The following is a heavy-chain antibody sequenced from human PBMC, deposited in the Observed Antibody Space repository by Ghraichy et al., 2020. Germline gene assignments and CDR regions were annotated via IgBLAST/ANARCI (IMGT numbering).Heavy chain of an antibody. J-gene: IGHJ6*02. Sequence: GSLRLSCAASGFTFSNAWMSWVRQAPGKGLEWVGRIKSKTDGGATDHAAPVKGRFTISRDDSKNTLYLQMNSLKTEDTAVYYCTTVPTFPEESYYYYGMDVWGQGTTVTVSS. CDR1: GFTFSNAW. CDR2: IKSKTDGGAT. V-gene: IGHV3-15*01. CDR3: TTVPTFPEESYYYYGMDV. D-gene: IGHD2/OR15-2a*01.